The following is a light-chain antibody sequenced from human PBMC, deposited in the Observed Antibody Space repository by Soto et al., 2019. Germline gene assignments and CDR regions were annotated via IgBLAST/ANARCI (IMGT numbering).Light chain of an antibody. V-gene: IGLV2-14*01. CDR2: DVS. J-gene: IGLJ1*01. CDR1: SSDVGGYNY. Sequence: QSVLTQPASVSGSPGQSITISCTGTSSDVGGYNYVSWYQQHPGKAPKLMIYDVSNRPSGVSNRFSGSKSGNTASLTISGLQAEDEADYYCSSYTSSSPLFVFGTGTKVTV. CDR3: SSYTSSSPLFV.